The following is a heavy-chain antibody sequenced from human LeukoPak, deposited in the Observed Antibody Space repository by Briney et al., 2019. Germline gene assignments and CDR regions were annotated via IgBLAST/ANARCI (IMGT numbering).Heavy chain of an antibody. CDR2: IRDSDGRT. V-gene: IGHV3-23*01. J-gene: IGHJ4*02. D-gene: IGHD6-25*01. CDR1: GFTLSSYA. Sequence: GGSLRLSCAASGFTLSSYAMSWVRQTPGKGLECVSTIRDSDGRTYYADSVEGRFTISRDNSTNTLYLQMNSLRAGDTAIYYCAKSGNTETVDYWGQGTLVTVSS. CDR3: AKSGNTETVDY.